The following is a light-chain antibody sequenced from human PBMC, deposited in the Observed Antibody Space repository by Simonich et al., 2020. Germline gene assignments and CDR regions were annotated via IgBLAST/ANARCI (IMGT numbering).Light chain of an antibody. CDR3: QQLNSYPPWT. CDR2: AAS. J-gene: IGKJ1*01. CDR1: QGISNS. V-gene: IGKV1-NL1*01. Sequence: DIQMTQSPSSLSASVGDRVTITCRASQGISNSLAWYQQKPGKAPKLLLYAASRLESGVPSRFSGSGSGTDYTLTISSLQPEDFATYYCQQLNSYPPWTFGQGTKVEIK.